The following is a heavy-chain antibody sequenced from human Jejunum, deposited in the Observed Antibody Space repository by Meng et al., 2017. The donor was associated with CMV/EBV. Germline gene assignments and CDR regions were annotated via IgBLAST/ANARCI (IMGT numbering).Heavy chain of an antibody. J-gene: IGHJ4*02. CDR2: ISGYNGNT. D-gene: IGHD1-26*01. V-gene: IGHV1-18*01. Sequence: QCQLAQSWVEVTTPGASVKVSCKASAYTFTSYGISWVRQAPGQGLEWMGWISGYNGNTNYAQKLQGRVTMTTDTSTSTAYMELRSLRSDDTAVYYCAREADGATFDYWGQGTLVTVSS. CDR3: AREADGATFDY. CDR1: AYTFTSYG.